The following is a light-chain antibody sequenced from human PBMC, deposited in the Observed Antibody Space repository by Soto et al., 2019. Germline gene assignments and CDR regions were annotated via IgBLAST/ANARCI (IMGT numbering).Light chain of an antibody. V-gene: IGKV3-15*01. CDR3: QQYNNWPTWT. CDR1: QSVSSN. CDR2: GAS. Sequence: EIVMSQSPATLSVSPGERATLSCRVSQSVSSNLAWYQQKPGQAPRLLIYGASTRSTGSPARFSGSGSGTEFTLTISSLQSEDFAVYYCQQYNNWPTWTFGQGTKVDIK. J-gene: IGKJ1*01.